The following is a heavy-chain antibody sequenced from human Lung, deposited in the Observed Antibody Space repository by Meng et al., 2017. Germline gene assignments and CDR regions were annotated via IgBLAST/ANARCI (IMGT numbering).Heavy chain of an antibody. CDR2: INHSGST. J-gene: IGHJ4*02. Sequence: QVQLQEWGGGLLKPSETLSLTGVVSGGSFSDYYWSWIRQPPGKGLEWIGEINHSGSTNYNPSLESRATISVDTSQNNLSLKLSSVTAADSAVYYCARGPTTMAHDFDYWGQGTLVTVSS. D-gene: IGHD4-11*01. V-gene: IGHV4-34*01. CDR1: GGSFSDYY. CDR3: ARGPTTMAHDFDY.